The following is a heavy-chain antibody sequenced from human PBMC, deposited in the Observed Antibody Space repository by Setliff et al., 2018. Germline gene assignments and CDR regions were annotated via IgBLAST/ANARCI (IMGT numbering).Heavy chain of an antibody. V-gene: IGHV4-39*01. J-gene: IGHJ4*02. CDR2: IHYSGST. D-gene: IGHD6-19*01. CDR3: ASNTFNSGPPYYFDY. Sequence: ETLSLTCTVSGGSISSGSYYWGWIRQPPRKGLEWIGSIHYSGSTYYNPSLKSRVTISVDTSKNQFSLKLDSVIVADTAVYYCASNTFNSGPPYYFDYWGQGTLVTVSS. CDR1: GGSISSGSYY.